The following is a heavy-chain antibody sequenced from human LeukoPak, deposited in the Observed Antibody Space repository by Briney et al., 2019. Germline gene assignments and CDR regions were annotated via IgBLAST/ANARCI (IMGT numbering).Heavy chain of an antibody. J-gene: IGHJ4*02. CDR1: GDPICSGDDF. D-gene: IGHD2-2*01. Sequence: SETLSLPCTVSGDPICSGDDFWSSIRRPRGEGLEWIGYIYYSESTYDHRSRKIHHTKSVDPSQNESSQKLSSVTAADTAVYYCAVVVPAALVADWGQGTLVTVSS. V-gene: IGHV4-30-4*08. CDR2: IYYSEST. CDR3: AVVVPAALVAD.